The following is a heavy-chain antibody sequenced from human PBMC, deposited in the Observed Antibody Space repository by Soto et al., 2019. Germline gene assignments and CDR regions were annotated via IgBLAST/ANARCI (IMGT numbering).Heavy chain of an antibody. D-gene: IGHD1-26*01. CDR3: ARDTRIVGATGPDY. CDR1: GFTFSSYA. CDR2: ISYDGSNK. Sequence: QVQLVESGGGVVQPGRSLRLSCAASGFTFSSYAMHWVRQAPGKGLEWVAVISYDGSNKYYADSVKGRFTISRDNSKNTLYLQMNSLRAEDTAVYYCARDTRIVGATGPDYWGQGTLVTVSS. J-gene: IGHJ4*02. V-gene: IGHV3-30-3*01.